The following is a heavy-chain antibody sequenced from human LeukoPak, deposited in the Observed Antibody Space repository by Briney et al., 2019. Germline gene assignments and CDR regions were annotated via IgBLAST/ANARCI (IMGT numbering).Heavy chain of an antibody. V-gene: IGHV3-21*01. Sequence: GGSLRLSCAASGFTFSSYSMNWVRQAPGKGLEWVSSISSSSSYIYYADSVKGRFTISRDNAKNSLYLQMNSLRAEDTAVYYCARDIVAVAGEGAFDIWGQGTMVTVSS. CDR2: ISSSSSYI. CDR1: GFTFSSYS. J-gene: IGHJ3*02. D-gene: IGHD6-19*01. CDR3: ARDIVAVAGEGAFDI.